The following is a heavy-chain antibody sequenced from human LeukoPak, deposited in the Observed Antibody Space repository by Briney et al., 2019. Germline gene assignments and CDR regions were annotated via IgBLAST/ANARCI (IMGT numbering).Heavy chain of an antibody. V-gene: IGHV4-59*01. CDR3: ASYDFWSGLGP. CDR2: IYYSGST. J-gene: IGHJ4*02. CDR1: GGSISSYY. Sequence: PSETLSLTCTVSGGSISSYYWSWIRQPPGKGLEWIGYIYYSGSTNYNPSLKSRVTISVDTSKNQFSLKLSSVTAADTAVYYCASYDFWSGLGPWGQGTLVTVSS. D-gene: IGHD3-3*01.